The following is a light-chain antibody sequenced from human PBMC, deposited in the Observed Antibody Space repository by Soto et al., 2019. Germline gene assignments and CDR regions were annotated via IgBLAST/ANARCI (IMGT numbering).Light chain of an antibody. J-gene: IGKJ1*01. CDR2: AAS. Sequence: DIQMTQSPSSLSASVGDRVTITCRASQSISTYLNWYQQKPGKAPKLLIYAASSLQNGVPSRFSGSGFGTDFTLTISRLEPEDFAVYYCQQYGSSGTFGQGTKVDI. CDR1: QSISTY. CDR3: QQYGSSGT. V-gene: IGKV1-39*01.